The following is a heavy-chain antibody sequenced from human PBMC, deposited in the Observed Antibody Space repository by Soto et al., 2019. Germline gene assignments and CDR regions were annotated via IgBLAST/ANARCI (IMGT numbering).Heavy chain of an antibody. CDR3: AKDHSNGDYASDY. V-gene: IGHV3-23*01. CDR1: GFTLSSYA. J-gene: IGHJ4*02. CDR2: ISGSGGST. D-gene: IGHD4-17*01. Sequence: PGGSLRLSCAASGFTLSSYAMSWVRQAPGKGLEWVSAISGSGGSTYYADSVKGRFTISRDNSKNTLYLQMNSLRAEDTAVYYCAKDHSNGDYASDYWGQGTLVTVSS.